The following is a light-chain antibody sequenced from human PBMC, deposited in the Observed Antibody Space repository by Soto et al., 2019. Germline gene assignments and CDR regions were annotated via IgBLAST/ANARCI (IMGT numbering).Light chain of an antibody. CDR1: QSVSSSY. J-gene: IGKJ1*01. CDR2: GAS. V-gene: IGKV3-20*01. CDR3: QQYGSSLTWT. Sequence: EIVFTQSPGTLSLSTRERATLSCRASQSVSSSYLAWYQQKPGQAPRLLIYGASSRATGIPDRFSGSGSGTDFTLTISRLEPEDFAVYYCQQYGSSLTWTFGQGAMVDIK.